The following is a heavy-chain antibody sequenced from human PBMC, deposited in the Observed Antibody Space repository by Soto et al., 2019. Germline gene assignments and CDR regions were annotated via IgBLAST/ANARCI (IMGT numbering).Heavy chain of an antibody. J-gene: IGHJ4*02. CDR2: IYSGGST. CDR1: GFTFSSYA. V-gene: IGHV3-66*01. D-gene: IGHD3-16*02. CDR3: ARGYDYIWGSYRLFDY. Sequence: GGSLRLSCAASGFTFSSYAMSWVRQAPGKGLEWVSAIYSGGSTYYADSVKGRFTISRDNSKNTLYLQMNSLRAEDTAVYYCARGYDYIWGSYRLFDYWGQGTLVTVSS.